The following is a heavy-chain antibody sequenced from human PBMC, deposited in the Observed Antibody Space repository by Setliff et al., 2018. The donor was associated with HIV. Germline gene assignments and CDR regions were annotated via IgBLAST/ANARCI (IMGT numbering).Heavy chain of an antibody. CDR3: ARTEAYNNYEDY. J-gene: IGHJ4*02. CDR1: GGTFSNYA. V-gene: IGHV1-69*06. CDR2: IIPIFRSV. D-gene: IGHD3-10*01. Sequence: SVKVSCKASGGTFSNYAISWVRQAPGQGLEWMGRIIPIFRSVTYAQRFKGRVTITADTSTSTVYMELSSLRSEDTAVYYCARTEAYNNYEDYWGQGTQVTVSS.